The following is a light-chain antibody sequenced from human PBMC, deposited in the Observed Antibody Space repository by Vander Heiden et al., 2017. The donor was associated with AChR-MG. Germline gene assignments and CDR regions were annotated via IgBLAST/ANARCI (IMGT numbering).Light chain of an antibody. CDR3: QQYGSSPT. CDR1: RSVSSRY. V-gene: IGKV3-20*01. CDR2: DAS. J-gene: IGKJ3*01. Sequence: EIVLTQSPGTLSLSPGESATLSCRASRSVSSRYLAWYQQKPGQAPRLLISDASNRATGIPDRFSGSGSGTDFTLTISRLEPEDFAVYYCQQYGSSPTFGPGTKVDIK.